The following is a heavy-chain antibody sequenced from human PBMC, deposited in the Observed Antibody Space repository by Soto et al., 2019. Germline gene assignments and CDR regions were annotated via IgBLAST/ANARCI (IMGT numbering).Heavy chain of an antibody. J-gene: IGHJ4*02. CDR2: ISYDGANN. Sequence: QVQLVESGGGVDRPGGSLRLSCATSGFSFPSYAMHWVRQAPVKGLEWVAVISYDGANNHYADSVKDRFTISRDNSKNILYLRMNSLSDDDTAVYYCARASGFSATRGYFDFWGQGTLVTVSS. D-gene: IGHD3-10*01. V-gene: IGHV3-30-3*01. CDR1: GFSFPSYA. CDR3: ARASGFSATRGYFDF.